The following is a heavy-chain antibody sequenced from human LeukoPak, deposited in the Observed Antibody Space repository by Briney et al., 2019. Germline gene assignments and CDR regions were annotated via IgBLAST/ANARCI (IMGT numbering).Heavy chain of an antibody. CDR3: ARGRSGQQLDETPTFDY. V-gene: IGHV1-69*13. J-gene: IGHJ4*02. D-gene: IGHD6-13*01. CDR2: IIPIFGTA. Sequence: ASVKVSCKASGGTFISYAISWVRQAPGQGLEWMGGIIPIFGTANYAQKFQGRVTITADESTSTAYMELSSLRSEDTAVYYCARGRSGQQLDETPTFDYWGQGTLVTVSS. CDR1: GGTFISYA.